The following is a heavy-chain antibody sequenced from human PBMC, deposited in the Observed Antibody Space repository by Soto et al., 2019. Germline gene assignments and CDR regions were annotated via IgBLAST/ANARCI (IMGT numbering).Heavy chain of an antibody. CDR2: ISTSGADT. CDR3: AKERTGFYYYYGMDV. CDR1: GFIFSSYG. V-gene: IGHV3-23*01. D-gene: IGHD3-9*01. J-gene: IGHJ6*02. Sequence: QPGESLKISCAASGFIFSSYGMSWVRLPPGQGLEWVSFISTSGADTNYAESVKGRFTVSRDNSKNTLYLQLNSLRVEDTAVYYCAKERTGFYYYYGMDVWGQGTTVTVSS.